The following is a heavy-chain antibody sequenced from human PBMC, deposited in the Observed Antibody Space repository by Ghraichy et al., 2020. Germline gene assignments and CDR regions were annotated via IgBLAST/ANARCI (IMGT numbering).Heavy chain of an antibody. CDR2: ISGSGSTI. CDR3: ARDSSPPWRITTRYDYNGMDD. J-gene: IGHJ6*02. CDR1: GFSFSTYE. D-gene: IGHD4-11*01. V-gene: IGHV3-48*03. Sequence: GGSLRLSCVGSGFSFSTYEMNWVRQAPGEGLEWVSYISGSGSTIYYADSVRGRFTISRDNANNSLHLQMNSLRAEVAAVYYCARDSSPPWRITTRYDYNGMDDWGQGTPVTVSS.